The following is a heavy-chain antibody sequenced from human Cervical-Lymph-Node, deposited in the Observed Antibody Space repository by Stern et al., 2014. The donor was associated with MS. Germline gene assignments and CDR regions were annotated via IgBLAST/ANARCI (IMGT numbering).Heavy chain of an antibody. V-gene: IGHV3-30*18. CDR2: ILYDGSKK. Sequence: VQLVESGGGVVQPGRSLRLSCVASGFTFTTYGMHWVRQAPGKGLEWVAGILYDGSKKCYADSVKGRFTISRDNSKNTLYLQMSSLRAEDTAVYYCAKDRKTYYYGSGSYYNSYYFDYWGQGTLVTVSS. CDR1: GFTFTTYG. J-gene: IGHJ4*02. CDR3: AKDRKTYYYGSGSYYNSYYFDY. D-gene: IGHD3-10*01.